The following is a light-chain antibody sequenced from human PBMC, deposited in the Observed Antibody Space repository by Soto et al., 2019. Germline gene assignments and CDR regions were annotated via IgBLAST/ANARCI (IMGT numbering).Light chain of an antibody. Sequence: QSVLTQPPSASGTPGQRVTISCSGSSSNIGSNFVYWYQQLPGTAPKHLIYSNNQRPSGVPDRFSGSKSGTSASLAISGLRSEDEADYYCAAWDDSLSGPVLGGGTKLTVL. CDR2: SNN. J-gene: IGLJ2*01. CDR1: SSNIGSNF. V-gene: IGLV1-47*02. CDR3: AAWDDSLSGPV.